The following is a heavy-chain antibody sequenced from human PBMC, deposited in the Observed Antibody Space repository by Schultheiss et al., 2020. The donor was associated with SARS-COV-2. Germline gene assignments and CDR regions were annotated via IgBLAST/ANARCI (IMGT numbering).Heavy chain of an antibody. J-gene: IGHJ4*02. CDR2: ISAYNGNT. D-gene: IGHD3-16*02. CDR1: GYTFTSYG. Sequence: ASVKVSCKASGYTFTSYGISWVRQAPGQGLEWMGWISAYNGNTNYAQKLQGRVTMTTDTSTSTAYMELRSLRSDDTAVYYCAREEVALPKRHPYVWGSYRWGGYFDYWGQGTLVTVSS. V-gene: IGHV1-18*04. CDR3: AREEVALPKRHPYVWGSYRWGGYFDY.